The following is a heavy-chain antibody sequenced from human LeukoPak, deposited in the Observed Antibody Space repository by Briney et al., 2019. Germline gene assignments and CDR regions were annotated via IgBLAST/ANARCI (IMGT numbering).Heavy chain of an antibody. CDR2: ISNSGSII. J-gene: IGHJ6*03. CDR3: ARGYYYYYMDV. CDR1: GFTFSDYY. Sequence: GGSLRLSCAVSGFTFSDYYMSWIRQAPGKGLEWVSYISNSGSIIYYADSVKGRFTISRDNAKKSLYLQMNSLRAEDTAVYHCARGYYYYYMDVWGKGTTVTVSS. V-gene: IGHV3-11*04.